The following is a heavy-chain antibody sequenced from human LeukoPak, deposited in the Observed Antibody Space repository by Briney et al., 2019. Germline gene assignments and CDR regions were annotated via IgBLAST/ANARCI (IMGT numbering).Heavy chain of an antibody. D-gene: IGHD4-17*01. J-gene: IGHJ4*02. V-gene: IGHV3-33*01. CDR3: ARDDGYGDFFFDY. Sequence: PGRSLRLSCAASGFTFSSYGMHWVRQAPGKGLEWVAVIWYDGSNKYYADSAKGRFTISRDNSKNTLYLQMNSLRAEDTAVYYCARDDGYGDFFFDYWGQGTLVTVSS. CDR2: IWYDGSNK. CDR1: GFTFSSYG.